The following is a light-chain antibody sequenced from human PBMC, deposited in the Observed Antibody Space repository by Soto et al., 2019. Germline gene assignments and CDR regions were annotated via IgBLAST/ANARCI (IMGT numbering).Light chain of an antibody. CDR2: DVS. CDR1: SSDVGGYDF. J-gene: IGLJ1*01. V-gene: IGLV2-14*03. Sequence: QSALTQPASVSGSPGQSIIISCTGTSSDVGGYDFVSWHQHHPGKAPKLIICDVSDRPSGVSNRFSGSKSGNTASLTISGLQAEDEGDYYCSSYTTSSTPCVFGTGTKVTVL. CDR3: SSYTTSSTPCV.